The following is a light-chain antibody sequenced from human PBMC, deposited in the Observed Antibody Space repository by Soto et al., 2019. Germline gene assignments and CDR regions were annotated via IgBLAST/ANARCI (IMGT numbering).Light chain of an antibody. V-gene: IGLV1-44*01. CDR1: NSNIGSNS. J-gene: IGLJ3*02. Sequence: QSVLTQPPSASGPPGQRVTISCSGRNSNIGSNSVSWYQHLPGTAPKLLIYNNNQRPSGVPDRFSGSRSGTSASLAITGLQAEDEADYYCQTFDSSLTISWVFGGGTQLTVL. CDR2: NNN. CDR3: QTFDSSLTISWV.